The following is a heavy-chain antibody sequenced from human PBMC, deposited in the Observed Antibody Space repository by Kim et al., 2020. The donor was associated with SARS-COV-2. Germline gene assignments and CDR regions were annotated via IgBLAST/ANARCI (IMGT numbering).Heavy chain of an antibody. J-gene: IGHJ6*02. D-gene: IGHD1-7*01. Sequence: GGSLRLSCAASGFIFSNFAMTWVRQAPGRGLEWVAGITGSAISGSVVNIYHTHSVRGRFTISRDNSKSTVFLQMNSLRAEDTAVYYCAKLNWNYVIRGITYFYGMDVWGRGTTVTVSS. CDR2: ISGSVVNI. CDR1: GFIFSNFA. V-gene: IGHV3-23*01. CDR3: AKLNWNYVIRGITYFYGMDV.